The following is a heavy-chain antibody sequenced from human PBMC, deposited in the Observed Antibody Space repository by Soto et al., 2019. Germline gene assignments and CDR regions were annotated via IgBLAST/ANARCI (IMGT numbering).Heavy chain of an antibody. CDR3: ARGAIQLWSFYYYYGMDV. CDR2: IWYDGSNK. V-gene: IGHV3-33*01. Sequence: PGGSLRLSCAASGFTFSSYGMHWVRQAPGKGLEWVAVIWYDGSNKYYADSVKGRFTTSRDNSKNTLYLQMNSLRAEDTAVYYCARGAIQLWSFYYYYGMDVWGQRTTVTVSS. D-gene: IGHD5-18*01. J-gene: IGHJ6*02. CDR1: GFTFSSYG.